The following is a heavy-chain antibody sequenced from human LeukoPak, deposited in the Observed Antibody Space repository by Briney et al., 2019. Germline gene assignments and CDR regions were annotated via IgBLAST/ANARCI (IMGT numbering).Heavy chain of an antibody. V-gene: IGHV4-38-2*02. CDR3: ARGLPGGQLSRYDY. D-gene: IGHD6-13*01. CDR2: IYQSGKT. CDR1: GYSISSGYY. J-gene: IGHJ4*02. Sequence: SETLSLTCSVSGYSISSGYYWGWIRQPPGKGLEWMGIIYQSGKTYCNPSLESRVTISVDTSKNQFSLKMNSMTAADTAMYYCARGLPGGQLSRYDYWGQGTLVTVSS.